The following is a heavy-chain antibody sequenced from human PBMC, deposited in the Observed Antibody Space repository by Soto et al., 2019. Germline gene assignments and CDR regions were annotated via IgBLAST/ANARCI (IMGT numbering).Heavy chain of an antibody. J-gene: IGHJ4*02. CDR3: AHSEVRGVSFDY. CDR2: IYWDDDK. V-gene: IGHV2-5*02. CDR1: GFSLSTSGVG. D-gene: IGHD3-10*01. Sequence: QITLKESGPTLVKPTQTLTLTCTFSGFSLSTSGVGVGWIRQPPGKALEWLALIYWDDDKRYSPSLKSRLTIXKDXSKNQVVLTLTNMDPVDTATYYCAHSEVRGVSFDYWGQGTLVTVSS.